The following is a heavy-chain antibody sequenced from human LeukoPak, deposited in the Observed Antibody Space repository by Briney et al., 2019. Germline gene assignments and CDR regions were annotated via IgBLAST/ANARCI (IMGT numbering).Heavy chain of an antibody. Sequence: ASVKVSCKASGGTFSSYAISWVRQAPGQGLEWMGWISAYNGNTNYAQKLQGRVTMTTDTSTSTAYMELRSLRSDDTAVYYCARERTYYYDAIDYWGQGTLVTVSS. D-gene: IGHD3-22*01. CDR1: GGTFSSYA. J-gene: IGHJ4*02. CDR2: ISAYNGNT. V-gene: IGHV1-18*01. CDR3: ARERTYYYDAIDY.